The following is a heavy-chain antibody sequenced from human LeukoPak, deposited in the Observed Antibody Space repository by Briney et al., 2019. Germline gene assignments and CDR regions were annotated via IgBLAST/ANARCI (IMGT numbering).Heavy chain of an antibody. CDR1: GYTFTSYG. D-gene: IGHD3-10*01. Sequence: ASVKVSCKAPGYTFTSYGISSVRQAPGQGVEWMGWISAYNGNTNYAQKLQGRVTMTTDTSTSTAYMELRSLRSDDTAVYYCARVGYGSGSRPRYFDYWGQGTLVTVSS. J-gene: IGHJ4*02. CDR3: ARVGYGSGSRPRYFDY. V-gene: IGHV1-18*01. CDR2: ISAYNGNT.